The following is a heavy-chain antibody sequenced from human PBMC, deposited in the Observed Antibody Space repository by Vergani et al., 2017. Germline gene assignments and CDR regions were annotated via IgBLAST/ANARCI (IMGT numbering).Heavy chain of an antibody. Sequence: QVQLVQSGAEVKKPGASVKVSCKSSGYTFTSYGISWVQQALGQGLECRGWISAYNGNTNYAQKPEGRVTMTTDTSTSTAYMELRSLRSDDTAVYYCARSALILLVPVGFDPWGQGTLVTVSS. J-gene: IGHJ5*02. CDR2: ISAYNGNT. CDR3: ARSALILLVPVGFDP. CDR1: GYTFTSYG. D-gene: IGHD2-2*01. V-gene: IGHV1-18*01.